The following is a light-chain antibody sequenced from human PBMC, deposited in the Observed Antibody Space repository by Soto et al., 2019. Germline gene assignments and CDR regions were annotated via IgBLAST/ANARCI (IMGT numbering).Light chain of an antibody. V-gene: IGKV2-28*01. Sequence: DIVMTQSPLSLPVTPGEPASISCRSSQSLLHSNGKTYLDWYLQKPGQSPQLLIYLGSTRASGVPDRFSGSVSGTDFTLKISRVEAEDVGVYYRMQPLHTPQTFGQGTRLEIK. CDR1: QSLLHSNGKTY. CDR2: LGS. J-gene: IGKJ2*01. CDR3: MQPLHTPQT.